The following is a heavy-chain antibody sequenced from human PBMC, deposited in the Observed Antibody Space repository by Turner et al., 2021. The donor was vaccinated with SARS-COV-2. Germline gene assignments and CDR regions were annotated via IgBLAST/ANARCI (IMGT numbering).Heavy chain of an antibody. CDR3: ARRLMGWELPPGYYYYTMDV. V-gene: IGHV1-8*01. CDR2: MDPNSGNT. J-gene: IGHJ6*02. CDR1: GYTLTSYD. Sequence: QAQLVQSGPEVKKPGASAKVSCKASGYTLTSYDINWVRQATGQGLEWVGWMDPNSGNTYCAQKFQGRDTMTRNTSITTASMKLNSLRSEETAVYYCARRLMGWELPPGYYYYTMDVWGQGTTVTVSS. D-gene: IGHD1-26*01.